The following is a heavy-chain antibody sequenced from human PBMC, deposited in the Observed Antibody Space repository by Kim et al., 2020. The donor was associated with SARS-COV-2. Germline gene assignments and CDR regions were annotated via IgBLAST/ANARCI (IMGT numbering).Heavy chain of an antibody. D-gene: IGHD5-12*01. J-gene: IGHJ4*02. CDR3: ARHVGGYSGYDEPFDY. Sequence: SLKSRVTISVDTSKNQFSLKLSSVTAADTAVYYCARHVGGYSGYDEPFDYWGQGTLVTVSS. V-gene: IGHV4-39*01.